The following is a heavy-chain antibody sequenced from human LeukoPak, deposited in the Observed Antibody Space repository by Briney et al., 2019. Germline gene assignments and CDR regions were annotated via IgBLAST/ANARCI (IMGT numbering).Heavy chain of an antibody. CDR3: ASSVWGCSGWYYNY. V-gene: IGHV4-34*01. CDR1: GGSFSRYY. CDR2: INHSGST. J-gene: IGHJ4*02. Sequence: SETLSLTCAVYGGSFSRYYWSWIRQPPGKWLEWIGEINHSGSTNYTPSLRSRVTISVDTSKNQFSLKLSSVAGGDAGVFYCASSVWGCSGWYYNYWGQGTLVTVSS. D-gene: IGHD6-19*01.